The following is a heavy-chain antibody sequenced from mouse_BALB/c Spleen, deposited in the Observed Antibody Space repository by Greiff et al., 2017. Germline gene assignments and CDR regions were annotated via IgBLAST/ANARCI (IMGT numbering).Heavy chain of an antibody. D-gene: IGHD2-14*01. CDR1: GFSLTSYG. Sequence: VQLQESGPGLVQPSQSLSITCTVSGFSLTSYGVHWVRQSPGKGLEWLGVIWSGGSTDYNAAFISRLSISKDNSKSQVFFKMNSLQANDTAIHYCARGDRYAFAYWGQGTLVTVSA. CDR3: ARGDRYAFAY. V-gene: IGHV2-2*02. CDR2: IWSGGST. J-gene: IGHJ3*01.